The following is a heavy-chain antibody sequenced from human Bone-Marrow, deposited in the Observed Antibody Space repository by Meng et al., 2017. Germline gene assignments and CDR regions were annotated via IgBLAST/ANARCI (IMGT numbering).Heavy chain of an antibody. D-gene: IGHD3-10*01. CDR1: GFTFSSYA. Sequence: GGSLRLSCAASGFTFSSYAMHWVRQAPGKGLEWVAVISYDGSNKYYADSVKGRFTISRDNSKNTLYLQMNSLRAEDTAVYYCARDDTHYYGSEYYGMDVWGQGTTVTVSS. J-gene: IGHJ6*02. CDR3: ARDDTHYYGSEYYGMDV. V-gene: IGHV3-30*04. CDR2: ISYDGSNK.